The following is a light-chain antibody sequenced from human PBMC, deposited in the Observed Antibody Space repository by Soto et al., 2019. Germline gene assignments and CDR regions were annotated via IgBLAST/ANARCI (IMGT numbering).Light chain of an antibody. Sequence: QSALTQPPSASGSPGQSVTISCTGTSSDVGGYNYVSWYQQHPGKAPKLMIYEVSKRPSGVPDRFSGSKSGNTASLTVSGLQAEDEADYYCCSYAGSNYYVFGTGTKLTVL. CDR1: SSDVGGYNY. V-gene: IGLV2-8*01. CDR3: CSYAGSNYYV. CDR2: EVS. J-gene: IGLJ1*01.